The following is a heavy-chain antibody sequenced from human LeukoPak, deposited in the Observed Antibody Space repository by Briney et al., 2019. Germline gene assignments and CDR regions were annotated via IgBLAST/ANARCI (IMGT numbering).Heavy chain of an antibody. CDR1: GGSISSSSYY. CDR2: IYYSGST. CDR3: ARGRGYYDTSGYYWQYYFDY. V-gene: IGHV4-39*07. J-gene: IGHJ4*02. D-gene: IGHD3-22*01. Sequence: PSETLSLTCTVSGGSISSSSYYWGWIRQPPGKGLEWIGTIYYSGSTYYNPSLKSRVTISVGTSKNQFSLKLSSVTAADTAVYYCARGRGYYDTSGYYWQYYFDYWGQGTLVTVSS.